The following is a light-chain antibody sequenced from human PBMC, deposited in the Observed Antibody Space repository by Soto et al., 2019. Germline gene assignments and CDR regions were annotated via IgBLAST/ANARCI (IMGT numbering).Light chain of an antibody. V-gene: IGKV3-20*01. CDR2: GAS. CDR3: QQYDSSPLT. CDR1: QSVSSSY. Sequence: EIVLTQSPGTLSLPPGERATLSCRASQSVSSSYLAWDQQKPGQAPRLLIYGASSRATGIPDRFSGSGSGTDFTLTISRLEPEDFAVYYWQQYDSSPLTFGGGTKVEIK. J-gene: IGKJ4*01.